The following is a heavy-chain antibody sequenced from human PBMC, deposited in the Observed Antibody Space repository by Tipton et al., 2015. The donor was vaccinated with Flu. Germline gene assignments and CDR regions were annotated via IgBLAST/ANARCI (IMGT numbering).Heavy chain of an antibody. CDR2: ISAYKGNT. D-gene: IGHD3-10*01. CDR1: GYTFTSYG. Sequence: QLVQSGAEVKKPGASVKVSCKASGYTFTSYGISWVRQAPGQGLEWMGWISAYKGNTNYAQKLQGRVTMTTDTSTRTAYMELRSLRSDDTAMYYCARISGSYYKGRGGYWGQGTLGTVSS. CDR3: ARISGSYYKGRGGY. J-gene: IGHJ4*02. V-gene: IGHV1-18*01.